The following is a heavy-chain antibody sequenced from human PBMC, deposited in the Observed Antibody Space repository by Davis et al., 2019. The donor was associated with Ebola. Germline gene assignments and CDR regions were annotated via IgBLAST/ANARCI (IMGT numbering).Heavy chain of an antibody. D-gene: IGHD5-18*01. Sequence: HSQTLSLTSVIPRDCASLGSWYCIRQSPPRRLEWLGWSYYGSKWFNHYAESLKSRITINSDTSKNQFSLHLDSVTPEDTALYFCARGWLRTGLVVWGEGTTVTVSS. CDR1: RDCASLGS. CDR3: ARGWLRTGLVV. CDR2: SYYGSKWFN. V-gene: IGHV6-1*01. J-gene: IGHJ6*04.